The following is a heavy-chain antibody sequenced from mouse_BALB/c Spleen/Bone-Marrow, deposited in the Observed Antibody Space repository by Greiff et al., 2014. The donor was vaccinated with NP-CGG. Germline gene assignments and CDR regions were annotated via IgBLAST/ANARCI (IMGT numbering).Heavy chain of an antibody. D-gene: IGHD2-3*01. CDR1: GFTFTDYY. J-gene: IGHJ2*01. CDR3: ARDRGLLRFDY. V-gene: IGHV7-3*02. CDR2: IRNKANGYTT. Sequence: DVKLVESGGGLVQPGGSLRLSCATSGFTFTDYYMSWVRQPPEKALEWLGFIRNKANGYTTEYSASVKGRFTISRDNSQSILYLQMNTLRAEDSATYYCARDRGLLRFDYWGQGTTLTVSS.